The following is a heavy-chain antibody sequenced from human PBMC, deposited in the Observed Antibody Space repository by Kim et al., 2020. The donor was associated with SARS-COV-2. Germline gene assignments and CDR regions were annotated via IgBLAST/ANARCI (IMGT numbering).Heavy chain of an antibody. CDR3: ARPVGPYYDSSGKHTMIS. V-gene: IGHV1-69*13. D-gene: IGHD3-22*01. Sequence: SVKVSCKASGGTFSSYAISWVRQAPGQGLEWMGGIIPIFGTANYAQKFQGRVTITADESTSTAYMELSSLRSEDTAVYYCARPVGPYYDSSGKHTMISWGQGTLVTVSS. J-gene: IGHJ4*02. CDR1: GGTFSSYA. CDR2: IIPIFGTA.